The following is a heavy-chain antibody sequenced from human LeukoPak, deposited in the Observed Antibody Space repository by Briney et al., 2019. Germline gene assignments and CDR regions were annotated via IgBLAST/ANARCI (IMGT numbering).Heavy chain of an antibody. Sequence: PSETLSLTCAVYGGSFSGYYWSWIRQPPGKGLEWIGEINHSGSTNYNPSLKSRVTISVDTSKNQFSLKLTSLTAADTAVYYCARSYFGSGSYFRYWGQGTLVTVSS. CDR3: ARSYFGSGSYFRY. D-gene: IGHD3-10*01. CDR2: INHSGST. CDR1: GGSFSGYY. J-gene: IGHJ4*02. V-gene: IGHV4-34*01.